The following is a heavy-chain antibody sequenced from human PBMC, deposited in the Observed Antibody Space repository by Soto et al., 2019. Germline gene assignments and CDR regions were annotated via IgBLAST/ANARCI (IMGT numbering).Heavy chain of an antibody. D-gene: IGHD3-22*01. CDR3: ARERGKLDDNQAYDRSGIHAG. CDR2: LSVLNPNT. V-gene: IGHV1-18*01. J-gene: IGHJ1*01. CDR1: GYTFTNYG. Sequence: ASVKVSCKASGYTFTNYGISWIRQAPGQGLEWMGWLSVLNPNTHYAQKFQGRVTMTRDTSTTTAYLELRSLRSDDTAIYYCARERGKLDDNQAYDRSGIHAGCGQGALDIVSS.